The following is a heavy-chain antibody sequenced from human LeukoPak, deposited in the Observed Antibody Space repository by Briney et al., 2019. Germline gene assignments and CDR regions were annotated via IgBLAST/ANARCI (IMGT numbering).Heavy chain of an antibody. CDR2: IVVGSGNT. Sequence: GASVKVSCKASGFTFTSSAVQWVRQARGQRLEWIGWIVVGSGNTNYAQKFQERVTITRDMSTSTAYMELSSLRSEDTAVYYCAALFGVGAPGYFDYWGQGTLVTVSS. V-gene: IGHV1-58*01. CDR1: GFTFTSSA. D-gene: IGHD1-26*01. CDR3: AALFGVGAPGYFDY. J-gene: IGHJ4*02.